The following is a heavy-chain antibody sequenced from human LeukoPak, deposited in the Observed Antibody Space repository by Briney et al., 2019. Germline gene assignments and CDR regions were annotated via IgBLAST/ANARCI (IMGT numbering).Heavy chain of an antibody. CDR3: AKDTPLTAYSPGWSGNSFDS. CDR2: ITGSSRST. J-gene: IGHJ4*02. CDR1: GFTFSSYA. D-gene: IGHD6-19*01. Sequence: GGSLRLSCAASGFTFSSYAMSWVRQAPGKGLEWVSTITGSSRSTYYADSVRGRFTISRDNSKNTLYLQMNSLTAEDTAVYYCAKDTPLTAYSPGWSGNSFDSWGQGTLVTVSP. V-gene: IGHV3-23*01.